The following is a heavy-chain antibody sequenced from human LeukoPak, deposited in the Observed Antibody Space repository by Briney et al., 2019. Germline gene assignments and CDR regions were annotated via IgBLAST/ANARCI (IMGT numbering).Heavy chain of an antibody. V-gene: IGHV3-33*01. CDR3: AREDTGRLDY. CDR2: IWYDGSKK. Sequence: GGSLRLSCAASGFIFSTYGMHWVRQAPGKGLEWVAVIWYDGSKKYYADSVKGRLTISRDNSKNTLYLQMDSLRAEDTAVYYCAREDTGRLDYWGQGTLVTVSS. CDR1: GFIFSTYG. D-gene: IGHD4-17*01. J-gene: IGHJ4*02.